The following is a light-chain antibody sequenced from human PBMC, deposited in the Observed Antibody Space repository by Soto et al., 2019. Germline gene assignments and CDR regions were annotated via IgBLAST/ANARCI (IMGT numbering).Light chain of an antibody. Sequence: EIVLTQSPGTLSLSPGERATLSCRASESVSSSYLAWYQQKPGQAPRLLIFGASSRATGTPDRISGSGSGTDFTLTISRLEPEDFAVYYCQQYGSSPPWTFGQGTEVEIK. CDR3: QQYGSSPPWT. J-gene: IGKJ1*01. V-gene: IGKV3-20*01. CDR2: GAS. CDR1: ESVSSSY.